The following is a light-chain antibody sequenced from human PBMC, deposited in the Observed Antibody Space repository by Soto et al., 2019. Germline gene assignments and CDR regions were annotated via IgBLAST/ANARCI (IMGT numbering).Light chain of an antibody. CDR3: SSYTSSSTLV. CDR1: SSDDGGYNY. V-gene: IGLV2-14*01. Sequence: QSALTQPASVSGSPGQSITISCTGTSSDDGGYNYVSWYQQHPGKAPKVVIYEVSNRPSWISNRFSGSKSGNTASLTISGLQAEDEADYYCSSYTSSSTLVFGGGTKVTVL. CDR2: EVS. J-gene: IGLJ2*01.